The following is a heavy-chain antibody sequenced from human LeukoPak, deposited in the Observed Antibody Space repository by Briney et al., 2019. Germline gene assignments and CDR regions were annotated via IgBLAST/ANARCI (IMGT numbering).Heavy chain of an antibody. CDR3: VRGADMNYNFENSFYFDS. V-gene: IGHV3-33*01. Sequence: GTSLRLSCAVSGFTMKNFGMHWVRQAPGKGLEWVAVIWYDGSQRHYIDSVKGRFAIPRENSMNTLSLEMNGLRVEDTAVYYCVRGADMNYNFENSFYFDSWGQGALVIVSS. CDR1: GFTMKNFG. CDR2: IWYDGSQR. J-gene: IGHJ4*02. D-gene: IGHD3-3*01.